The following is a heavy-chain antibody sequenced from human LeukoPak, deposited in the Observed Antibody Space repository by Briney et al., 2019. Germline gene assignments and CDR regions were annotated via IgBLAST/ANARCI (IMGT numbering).Heavy chain of an antibody. V-gene: IGHV3-30*18. CDR2: ISYDGSNK. CDR1: GFTFSSYG. J-gene: IGHJ4*02. CDR3: AKDTYYDFWSGYSLAS. Sequence: GRSLRLSCAASGFTFSSYGMHWVRQAPGKGLEWVAVISYDGSNKYYADSVKGRFTISRDNSKNTLYLQMNSLRAEDTAVYYCAKDTYYDFWSGYSLASWGQGTLVTVSS. D-gene: IGHD3-3*01.